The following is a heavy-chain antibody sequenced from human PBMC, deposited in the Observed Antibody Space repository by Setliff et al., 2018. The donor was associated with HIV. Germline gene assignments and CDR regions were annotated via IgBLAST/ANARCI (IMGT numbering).Heavy chain of an antibody. Sequence: PSETLSLTCAVYGGSFSGYYWSWIRQSPGKGLEWIGKINHGGSTNYSPSLKSRVTMSIDTSKNQLSLKVSSVTAADAAVYYCATGENYYGSGSPSVHYYMDVWGKGTTVTVSS. V-gene: IGHV4-34*01. CDR3: ATGENYYGSGSPSVHYYMDV. CDR1: GGSFSGYY. J-gene: IGHJ6*03. CDR2: INHGGST. D-gene: IGHD3-10*01.